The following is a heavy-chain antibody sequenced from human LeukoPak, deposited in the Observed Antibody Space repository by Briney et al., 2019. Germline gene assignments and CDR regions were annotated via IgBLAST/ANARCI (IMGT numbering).Heavy chain of an antibody. CDR3: AKVAGSYLRGYYFDY. D-gene: IGHD1-26*01. CDR2: ISWNSGSI. CDR1: GFTFDDYA. J-gene: IGHJ4*02. V-gene: IGHV3-9*03. Sequence: PGRSLRLSCAASGFTFDDYAMHWVRQAPGKGLEWVSGISWNSGSIGYADSVKGRFTISRDNAKNSLYLQMNSLRAEDVALYYCAKVAGSYLRGYYFDYWGQGTLVTVSS.